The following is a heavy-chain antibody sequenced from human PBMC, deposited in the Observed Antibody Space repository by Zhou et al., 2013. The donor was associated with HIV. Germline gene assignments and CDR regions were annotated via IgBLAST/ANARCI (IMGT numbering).Heavy chain of an antibody. CDR2: IIPIFGTA. J-gene: IGHJ6*02. CDR3: AREGYCSGGSCPRGHYYYYGMDV. D-gene: IGHD2-15*01. V-gene: IGHV1-69*05. CDR1: GGTFSSYA. Sequence: QVQLVQSGAEVKKPGSSVKVSCKASGGTFSSYAISWVRQAPGQGLEWMGGIIPIFGTANYAQKFQGRVTITTDESTSTAYMELSSLRSEDTAVYYCAREGYCSGGSCPRGHYYYYGMDVWGQGDHGHRLL.